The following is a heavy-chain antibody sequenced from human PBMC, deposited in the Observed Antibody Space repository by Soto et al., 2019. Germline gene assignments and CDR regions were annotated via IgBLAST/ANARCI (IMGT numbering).Heavy chain of an antibody. CDR1: SGSISRSNW. CDR2: IYESGMT. D-gene: IGHD6-6*01. CDR3: AGGGWHGLEYYMDV. V-gene: IGHV4-4*02. J-gene: IGHJ6*03. Sequence: QVQLQESGPGLVKPSGTLSLTCAVFSGSISRSNWWSWVRQPPGKGLEWIGEIYESGMTNYNPSLESRVTISVDRSKNQFSLNLISMTAADTAVYYCAGGGWHGLEYYMDVWGKGTTVNVSS.